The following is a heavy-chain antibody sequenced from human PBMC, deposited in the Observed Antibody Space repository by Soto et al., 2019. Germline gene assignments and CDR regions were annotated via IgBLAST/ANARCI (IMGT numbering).Heavy chain of an antibody. Sequence: SQTLSLTCAISGDSVSSNGAAWNWIRQSPSRGLEWLGRTYYRSKWYNDYAVSVKSRITINPDTSKNQFSLQLNSVTPEDTAVYYCARDIVATISTAFDIWGQGTMVTVSS. D-gene: IGHD5-12*01. CDR1: GDSVSSNGAA. J-gene: IGHJ3*02. V-gene: IGHV6-1*01. CDR2: TYYRSKWYN. CDR3: ARDIVATISTAFDI.